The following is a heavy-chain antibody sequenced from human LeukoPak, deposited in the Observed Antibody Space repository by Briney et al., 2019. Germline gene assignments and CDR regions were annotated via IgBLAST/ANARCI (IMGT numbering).Heavy chain of an antibody. D-gene: IGHD5-24*01. CDR2: IYYSGST. CDR1: GGSISSYY. J-gene: IGHJ2*01. V-gene: IGHV4-59*12. CDR3: ARDGDGYNGWYFDL. Sequence: SETLSLTCTVSGGSISSYYWSWIRQPPGKGLEWIGYIYYSGSTNYNPSLKSRVTISVDTSKNQFSLKLSSVTAADTAVYYCARDGDGYNGWYFDLWGRGTLVTVSS.